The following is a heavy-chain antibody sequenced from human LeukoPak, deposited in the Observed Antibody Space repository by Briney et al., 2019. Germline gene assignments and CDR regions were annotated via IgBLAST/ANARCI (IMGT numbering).Heavy chain of an antibody. CDR3: ASQGVGIFDY. CDR1: GFTFSSSS. V-gene: IGHV3-21*01. J-gene: IGHJ4*02. Sequence: KTGGSLRLSCAASGFTFSSSSMSWVRQAPGKGLEWVSAISNNGGYTYYADSVKGRFTISRDNAKNSLYLQMNSLRAEDTAVYYCASQGVGIFDYWGQGTLVTVSS. CDR2: ISNNGGYT. D-gene: IGHD6-13*01.